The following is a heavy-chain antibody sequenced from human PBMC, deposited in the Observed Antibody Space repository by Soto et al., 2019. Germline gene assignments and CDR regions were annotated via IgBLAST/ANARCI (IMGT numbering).Heavy chain of an antibody. D-gene: IGHD6-19*01. CDR3: ARLTNGYSSGPSYNRFDP. CDR1: GDSVSSNSAA. V-gene: IGHV6-1*01. CDR2: TYYRSKWYN. Sequence: QTLSLTCAISGDSVSSNSAAWNLIRQSPSRGLEWLGRTYYRSKWYNDYAVSVKSRITINPDTSKNQCSLQLNSVTPEDTAVYYCARLTNGYSSGPSYNRFDPWGQGTLVTVSS. J-gene: IGHJ5*02.